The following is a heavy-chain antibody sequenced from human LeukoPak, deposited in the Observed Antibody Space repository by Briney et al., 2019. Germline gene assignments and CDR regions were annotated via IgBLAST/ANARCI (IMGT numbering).Heavy chain of an antibody. D-gene: IGHD3-3*01. Sequence: AGGSLRLSCAASGFTFSGYWMSWVRQAPGKGLEWVANIKQDGSEKYYVDSVKGRFTIPRDNAKNSLYLQMNSLRAEDTAVYYCARAHSGHDFWSGYYPDYWGQGTLVTVSS. V-gene: IGHV3-7*03. CDR3: ARAHSGHDFWSGYYPDY. J-gene: IGHJ4*02. CDR1: GFTFSGYW. CDR2: IKQDGSEK.